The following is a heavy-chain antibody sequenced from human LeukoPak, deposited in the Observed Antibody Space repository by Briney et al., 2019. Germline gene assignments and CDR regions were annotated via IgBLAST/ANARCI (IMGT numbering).Heavy chain of an antibody. D-gene: IGHD6-13*01. Sequence: PSETLSLTCTVSGGSISSSSYYWGWIRQPPGKGLEWIGSIYYTGSTYYNPSLKSRVTMSVDTSKNQFSLKLSSVTAADTAVYYCARQYSSSWYFDYWGQGALVTVSS. CDR3: ARQYSSSWYFDY. V-gene: IGHV4-39*07. CDR2: IYYTGST. J-gene: IGHJ4*02. CDR1: GGSISSSSYY.